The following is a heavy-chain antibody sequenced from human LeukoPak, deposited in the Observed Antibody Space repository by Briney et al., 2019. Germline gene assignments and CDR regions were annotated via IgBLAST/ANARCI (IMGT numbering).Heavy chain of an antibody. J-gene: IGHJ5*02. D-gene: IGHD5-12*01. CDR2: IVPSDSYT. CDR3: AGHGDIPSFESNWFDP. CDR1: GYSFTSYW. Sequence: GESLMIPCKGSGYSFTSYWIIWVRQMPGKSLVRMGRIVPSDSYTNYSPSFQGHVTISADKSISTAYLQWGSLKASDTDMYYCAGHGDIPSFESNWFDPWGQGTLVTVSS. V-gene: IGHV5-10-1*01.